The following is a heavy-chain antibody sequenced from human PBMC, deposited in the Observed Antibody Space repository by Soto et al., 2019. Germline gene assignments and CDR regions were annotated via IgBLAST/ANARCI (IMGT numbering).Heavy chain of an antibody. J-gene: IGHJ4*02. D-gene: IGHD5-12*01. CDR3: ARDSGYSCYAFDY. CDR1: GFTVSSNY. Sequence: EVQLVESGGRLVHPGGSLRLSCAASGFTVSSNYMGWVRQAPGKGLEWVSLIYSGDSTYYADSVQGRFIISRDNSKNTLYLQKHSLRDEDTAVYYCARDSGYSCYAFDYWGQGTLVTVSS. V-gene: IGHV3-53*01. CDR2: IYSGDST.